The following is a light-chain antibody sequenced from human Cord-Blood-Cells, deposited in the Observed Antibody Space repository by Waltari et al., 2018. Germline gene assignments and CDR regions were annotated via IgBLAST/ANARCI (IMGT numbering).Light chain of an antibody. CDR2: EVS. CDR1: SRDVGGYNY. CDR3: SSYTSSSTYV. V-gene: IGLV2-14*01. Sequence: QSALTQPASVSGSPGQSITISCTGTSRDVGGYNYVSWYQQHPGKAPKLMIYEVSNRPSGVSNRFSGSKSGNTASLTISGLQAEDEADYYCSSYTSSSTYVFGTWTKVTVL. J-gene: IGLJ1*01.